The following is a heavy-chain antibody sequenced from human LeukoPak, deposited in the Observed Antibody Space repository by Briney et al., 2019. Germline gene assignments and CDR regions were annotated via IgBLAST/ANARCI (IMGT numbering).Heavy chain of an antibody. CDR3: ARSRYCTTTSCRHFDY. Sequence: GEPLKISCKGSGYSFTSYWIGWVRQMPGKGLEWMGIIYPADSDTRYSPSFQGQVTISADKSISTANLQWSSLKASDTAVYYCARSRYCTTTSCRHFDYWGQGTLVTVSS. CDR1: GYSFTSYW. V-gene: IGHV5-51*01. CDR2: IYPADSDT. J-gene: IGHJ4*02. D-gene: IGHD2-2*01.